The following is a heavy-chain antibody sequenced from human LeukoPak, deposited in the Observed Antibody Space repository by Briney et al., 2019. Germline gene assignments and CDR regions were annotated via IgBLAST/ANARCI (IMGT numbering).Heavy chain of an antibody. Sequence: PGGSLRLSCAASGFTFSSYAMTWVRQAPGKGLEWVSSISGSGDYTNYAGSVKGRFTISRDNSKNTLYLQMNSLRAEDTAVYYCAKMDHPPGAAVGRSPYYFDYWGQGTLVTVSS. CDR3: AKMDHPPGAAVGRSPYYFDY. V-gene: IGHV3-23*01. CDR2: ISGSGDYT. D-gene: IGHD6-13*01. J-gene: IGHJ4*02. CDR1: GFTFSSYA.